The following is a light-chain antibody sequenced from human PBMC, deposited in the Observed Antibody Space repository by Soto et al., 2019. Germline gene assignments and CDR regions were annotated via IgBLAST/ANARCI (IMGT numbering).Light chain of an antibody. CDR3: HQYNSYSPT. Sequence: DIQMTQSPSTLSASVGDRVTITCRASQSISTWLAWYQQEPGKAPKLLIHKASSLQSGVPSRFSGSGSGTDFTLTISSLHPDDFATYYCHQYNSYSPTFGQGTKVGIK. V-gene: IGKV1-5*03. CDR1: QSISTW. CDR2: KAS. J-gene: IGKJ1*01.